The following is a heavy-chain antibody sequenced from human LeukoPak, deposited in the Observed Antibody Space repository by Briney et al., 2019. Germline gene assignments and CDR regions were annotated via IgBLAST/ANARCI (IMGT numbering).Heavy chain of an antibody. CDR2: IYYSGST. CDR1: GGSVSSSSYY. V-gene: IGHV4-39*01. CDR3: ARTPGFGESPDY. D-gene: IGHD3-10*01. J-gene: IGHJ4*02. Sequence: SETLSLTYTVSGGSVSSSSYYWGWIRQPPGEGPQWIGTIYYSGSTYYNPSLKSRVTISVDTSNNQFSLNLNSVTAVDTAVYYCARTPGFGESPDYWGQGTLVTVSS.